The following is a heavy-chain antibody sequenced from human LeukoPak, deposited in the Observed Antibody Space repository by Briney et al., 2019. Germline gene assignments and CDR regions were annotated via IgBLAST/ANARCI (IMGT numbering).Heavy chain of an antibody. J-gene: IGHJ4*02. V-gene: IGHV3-30*18. CDR3: AKAPSYSSSWYYFDY. CDR2: ISYDGSNK. Sequence: GVSLRLSCAASGFTFSSYGMHWVRQAPGKGLEWVAVISYDGSNKYYADSVKRRFTISRDNSKNALYLQMNSLRAEDTAVYYCAKAPSYSSSWYYFDYWGQGTLVTVSS. D-gene: IGHD6-13*01. CDR1: GFTFSSYG.